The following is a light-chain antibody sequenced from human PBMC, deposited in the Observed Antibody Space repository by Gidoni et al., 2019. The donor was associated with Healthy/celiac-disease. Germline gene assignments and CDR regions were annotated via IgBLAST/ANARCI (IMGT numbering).Light chain of an antibody. CDR1: SSNIGNNY. CDR2: DNN. J-gene: IGLJ2*01. CDR3: ETWDSSLSAVV. Sequence: QSVFTQPPSVSSPPGQKVTISCSGSSSNIGNNYVSWYQQLPGTAPKLLIYDNNKRPSGIPDRFSGSKSGTSATLGITGLQTGDEADYYCETWDSSLSAVVVGGGTKLTVL. V-gene: IGLV1-51*01.